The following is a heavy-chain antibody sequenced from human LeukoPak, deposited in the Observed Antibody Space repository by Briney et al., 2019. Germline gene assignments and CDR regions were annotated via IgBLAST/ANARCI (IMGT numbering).Heavy chain of an antibody. Sequence: PGGSLRLSCAASGFTFRIYGMHWVRQAPGKGLEWVAVISYDGSNKYFADSVKGRFTISRDNAKNTLYLQVNSLRAEDTAVYYCARAPDDFGDYVAFDYWGQGTLVTVSS. V-gene: IGHV3-30*03. D-gene: IGHD4-17*01. CDR1: GFTFRIYG. CDR2: ISYDGSNK. J-gene: IGHJ4*02. CDR3: ARAPDDFGDYVAFDY.